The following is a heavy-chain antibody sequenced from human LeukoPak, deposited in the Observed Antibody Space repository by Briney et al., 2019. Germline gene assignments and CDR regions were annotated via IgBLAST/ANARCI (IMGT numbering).Heavy chain of an antibody. CDR1: GGSISSYY. J-gene: IGHJ5*02. V-gene: IGHV4-59*08. CDR3: ARNIPRQVWFDP. CDR2: IYYSGSS. D-gene: IGHD2-21*01. Sequence: SETLSLTCTVSGGSISSYYWSWIRQPPGKGLEWIGYIYYSGSSNYNPSLQSRVTISADTSKNQFSLTLSSVTAADTAVYYCARNIPRQVWFDPWGQGTLVTVSS.